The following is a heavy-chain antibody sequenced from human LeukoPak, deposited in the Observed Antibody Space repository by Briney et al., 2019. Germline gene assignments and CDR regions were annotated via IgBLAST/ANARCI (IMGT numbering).Heavy chain of an antibody. D-gene: IGHD1-1*01. Sequence: GGSLRLSCAASGFTFSSYGMHWVRQAPGKGLEWVSSISSSSSNIYYADSVKGRFTISRDNAKNSLYLQMNSLRVEDTAVYYCARCTTGRTFGSLREIKRSREIDYWGQGTLVTVSS. CDR1: GFTFSSYG. J-gene: IGHJ4*02. V-gene: IGHV3-21*01. CDR2: ISSSSSNI. CDR3: ARCTTGRTFGSLREIKRSREIDY.